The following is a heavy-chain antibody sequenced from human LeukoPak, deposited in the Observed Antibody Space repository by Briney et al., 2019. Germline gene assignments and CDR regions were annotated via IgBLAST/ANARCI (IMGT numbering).Heavy chain of an antibody. CDR2: MNPNSGNT. CDR3: ARGLDYGDYGVFGY. Sequence: ASVKVSCKASGYTFTSYDIHWVRQATGQGLEWMGWMNPNSGNTGYAQKFQGRVTMTRNTSISTAYMELSSLRSEDTAVYYCARGLDYGDYGVFGYWGQGTLVTVSS. CDR1: GYTFTSYD. J-gene: IGHJ4*02. D-gene: IGHD4-17*01. V-gene: IGHV1-8*01.